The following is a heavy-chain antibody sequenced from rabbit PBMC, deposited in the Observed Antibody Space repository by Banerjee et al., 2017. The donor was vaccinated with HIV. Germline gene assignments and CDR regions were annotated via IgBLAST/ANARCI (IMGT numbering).Heavy chain of an antibody. CDR2: IYAGSSGST. Sequence: QSLEESGGDLVKPGASLTLTCTASGFSFSSSYYMCWVRQAPGKGLEWIACIYAGSSGSTYYATWAKGRFTISKTSSTTVTLQMTSLTAADTATYFCARNNRLWGPGTLVTVS. J-gene: IGHJ4*01. CDR3: ARNNRL. CDR1: GFSFSSSYY. V-gene: IGHV1S40*01.